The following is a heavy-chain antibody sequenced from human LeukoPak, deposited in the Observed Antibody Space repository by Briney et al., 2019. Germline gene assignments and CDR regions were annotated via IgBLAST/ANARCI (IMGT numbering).Heavy chain of an antibody. CDR1: GYTFTDYA. Sequence: ASVKVSCKASGYTFTDYAMHWVRQAPGQRLEWMGWISADNGTTEYSQKFQGRVTITRDTSASTAYTDLSSLRSEDTAIYYCAGTYYYDSSGYYPAFDYWGQGTLVTVSS. V-gene: IGHV1-3*01. D-gene: IGHD3-22*01. CDR3: AGTYYYDSSGYYPAFDY. CDR2: ISADNGTT. J-gene: IGHJ4*02.